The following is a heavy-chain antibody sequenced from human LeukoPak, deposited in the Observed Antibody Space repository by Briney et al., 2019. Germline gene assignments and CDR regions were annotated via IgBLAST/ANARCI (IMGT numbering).Heavy chain of an antibody. J-gene: IGHJ3*02. CDR3: ARDDPYCGGDCYSAFDI. CDR1: GYTFTSYG. V-gene: IGHV1-18*04. Sequence: ASVKVSCKASGYTFTSYGISWVRQAPGQGLEWMGWISAYNGNTNYAQKLQGRVTMTTDTSTSTAYMELRSLRSDDTAVYYCARDDPYCGGDCYSAFDIWGQGTMVTVSS. D-gene: IGHD2-21*02. CDR2: ISAYNGNT.